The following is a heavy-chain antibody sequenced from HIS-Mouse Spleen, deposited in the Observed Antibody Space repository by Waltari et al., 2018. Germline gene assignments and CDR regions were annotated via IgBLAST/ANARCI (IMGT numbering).Heavy chain of an antibody. J-gene: IGHJ4*02. D-gene: IGHD6-19*01. CDR1: GYTFTGYY. Sequence: QVQLVQSGAEVKKPGASVKVSCKASGYTFTGYYMHWVRQAPGQGLEWMGWINPNSGGTNDAQKFQGRVTMTRDTSISTAYMELSRLRSDDTAVYYCARVPQWLVLYYFDYWGQGTLVTVSS. CDR3: ARVPQWLVLYYFDY. CDR2: INPNSGGT. V-gene: IGHV1-2*02.